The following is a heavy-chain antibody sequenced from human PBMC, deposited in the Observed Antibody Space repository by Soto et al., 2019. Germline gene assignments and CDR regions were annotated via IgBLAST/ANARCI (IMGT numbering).Heavy chain of an antibody. D-gene: IGHD2-2*01. CDR3: ARDLVVVVQAAIPPIYYYYGMDV. CDR1: GFTFSSYW. CDR2: IKQDGSEK. V-gene: IGHV3-7*03. Sequence: EVQLVESGGGLVQPGGSLRLSCAASGFTFSSYWMSWVRQAPGKGLEWVANIKQDGSEKYYVDSVKGRFTISRDNAKNSLYLQMNSLRAEDTAVYYCARDLVVVVQAAIPPIYYYYGMDVWGQGTTVTVSS. J-gene: IGHJ6*02.